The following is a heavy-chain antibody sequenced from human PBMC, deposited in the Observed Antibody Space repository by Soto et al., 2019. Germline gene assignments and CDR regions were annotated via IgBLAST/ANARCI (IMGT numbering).Heavy chain of an antibody. CDR2: INHSGST. V-gene: IGHV4-34*01. CDR3: SRWYYDFWSGCFTHDFDP. D-gene: IGHD3-3*01. J-gene: IGHJ5*02. CDR1: GGSLSPYY. Sequence: QVQLQQWGAGLLKPSETLSLTCGVYGGSLSPYYWSWIRQTPGKGLEWIAEINHSGSTNYNPSLASRVTLSIDKSNNRLSLKLRAVTAAETAVYYCSRWYYDFWSGCFTHDFDPWGQGTQVTVSS.